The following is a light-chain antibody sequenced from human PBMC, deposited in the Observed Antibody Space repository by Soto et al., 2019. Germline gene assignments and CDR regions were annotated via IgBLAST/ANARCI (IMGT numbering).Light chain of an antibody. CDR1: QDISSH. CDR2: AAS. J-gene: IGKJ4*01. V-gene: IGKV1-9*01. CDR3: QQVKTYPLT. Sequence: DIQLTQSPSFLSTSVGDRVTITCRASQDISSHLAWYQQKPGKAPKLLIYAASTLQSGVPSGFGGSGSGTEFTLTITSLQPEDFATYYCQQVKTYPLTFGGGTKVEIK.